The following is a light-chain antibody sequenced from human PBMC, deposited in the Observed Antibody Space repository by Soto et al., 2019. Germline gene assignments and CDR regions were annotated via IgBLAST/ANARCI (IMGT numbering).Light chain of an antibody. V-gene: IGKV3-20*01. CDR1: QSVSSSL. J-gene: IGKJ3*01. Sequence: DIVLAQSPGTLSVSPGERASLSCRASQSVSSSLLAWYQQKPGQAPRVLIYGATSRATGIPDRFSGSVSGTDFTLTISRLEPEDSAVYYCQLYGDSLFTFGPGTKVDIK. CDR3: QLYGDSLFT. CDR2: GAT.